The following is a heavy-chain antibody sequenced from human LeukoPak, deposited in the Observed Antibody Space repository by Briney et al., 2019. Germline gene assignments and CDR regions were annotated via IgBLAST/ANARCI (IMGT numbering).Heavy chain of an antibody. CDR2: IYHSGST. CDR1: GYSISSGYY. CDR3: ARRTTYFGWLPSESPSCFDY. J-gene: IGHJ4*02. Sequence: SEALSLTCTVFGYSISSGYYWGWIRQPPGKGLEWIGSIYHSGSTYYNPSLKSRVTISVDTSKNQFSLKVTSVTAADTAVYYCARRTTYFGWLPSESPSCFDYWGQGTLVTVSS. V-gene: IGHV4-38-2*02. D-gene: IGHD3-9*01.